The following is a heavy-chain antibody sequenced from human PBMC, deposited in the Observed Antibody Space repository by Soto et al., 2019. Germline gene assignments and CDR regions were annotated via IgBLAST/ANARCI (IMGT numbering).Heavy chain of an antibody. CDR2: INPNSGGT. CDR1: GYTFTGYY. J-gene: IGHJ5*02. CDR3: AREASYDFWSGEYFRSEGPNMRFDP. D-gene: IGHD3-3*01. V-gene: IGHV1-2*04. Sequence: GASVKVSCKASGYTFTGYYMHWVRQAPGQGLEWMGWINPNSGGTNYAQKFQGWVTMTRDTSISTAYMELSRLRSDDTAVYYCAREASYDFWSGEYFRSEGPNMRFDPWGQGTLVTVSS.